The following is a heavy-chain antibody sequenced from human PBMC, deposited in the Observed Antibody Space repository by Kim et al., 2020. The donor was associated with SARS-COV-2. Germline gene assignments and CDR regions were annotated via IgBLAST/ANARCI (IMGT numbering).Heavy chain of an antibody. CDR1: GGSFSGYY. J-gene: IGHJ4*02. D-gene: IGHD6-19*01. Sequence: SETLSLTCAVYGGSFSGYYWSWIRQPPGKGLEWIGEINHSGSTNYNPSLKSRVTISVDTSKNQFSLKLSSVTAADTAVYYCARGSSIAVAGTHHFDYWGQGTLVTVSS. V-gene: IGHV4-34*01. CDR2: INHSGST. CDR3: ARGSSIAVAGTHHFDY.